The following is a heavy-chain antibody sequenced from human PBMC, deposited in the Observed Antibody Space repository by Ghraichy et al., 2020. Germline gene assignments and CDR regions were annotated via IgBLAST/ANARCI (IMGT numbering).Heavy chain of an antibody. V-gene: IGHV3-48*03. D-gene: IGHD2-15*01. Sequence: GGSLRLSCAVSGFTFSSYEMNWVRQAPGKGLEWISYISISSSIIHYADSVKGRFTISRDDAKNSLYLQMNSPRAEDTAVYFCARGGGGMYPLNAFDIWGRGTMVTVSS. CDR3: ARGGGGMYPLNAFDI. CDR2: ISISSSII. J-gene: IGHJ3*02. CDR1: GFTFSSYE.